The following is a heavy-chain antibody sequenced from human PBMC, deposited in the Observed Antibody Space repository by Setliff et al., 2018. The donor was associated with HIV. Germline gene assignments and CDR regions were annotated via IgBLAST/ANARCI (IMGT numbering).Heavy chain of an antibody. D-gene: IGHD4-17*01. V-gene: IGHV3-11*04. J-gene: IGHJ4*02. Sequence: LRLSCAASGFTFSDYYMSWIRQAPGKGLEWVSYISSRGSTIYYADSVKGRFTISRDNAKNSLYLQMNTLRAEDTAVYFCARSPYGDYGLDYWGQGTLVTVSS. CDR2: ISSRGSTI. CDR3: ARSPYGDYGLDY. CDR1: GFTFSDYY.